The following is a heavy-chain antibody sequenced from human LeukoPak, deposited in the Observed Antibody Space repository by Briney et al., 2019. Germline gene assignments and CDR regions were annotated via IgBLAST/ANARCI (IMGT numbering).Heavy chain of an antibody. V-gene: IGHV4-34*01. CDR3: ARDIDRWFDP. Sequence: SETLSLTCAVYGGSFSGYYWSWVRQPPGKGLEWIGYIYHSGSTYYNPSLKSRVTISVDRSKNQFSLKLSSVTAADTAVYYCARDIDRWFDPWGQGTLVTVSS. CDR2: IYHSGST. CDR1: GGSFSGYY. J-gene: IGHJ5*02. D-gene: IGHD3-16*02.